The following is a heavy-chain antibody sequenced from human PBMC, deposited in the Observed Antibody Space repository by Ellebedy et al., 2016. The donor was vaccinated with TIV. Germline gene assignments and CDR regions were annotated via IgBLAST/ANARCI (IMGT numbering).Heavy chain of an antibody. V-gene: IGHV3-53*01. CDR2: LFVNGAT. D-gene: IGHD3-10*01. CDR3: ARDLTNHYYTMDV. J-gene: IGHJ6*02. Sequence: GESLKISCTVSGSSVRSNYMSWVRQAPGKGLEWVSVLFVNGATFYSDAVKGRYTISRDESKNTMYLQMNSLRAEDTAVYYCARDLTNHYYTMDVWGQGTTVAVSS. CDR1: GSSVRSNY.